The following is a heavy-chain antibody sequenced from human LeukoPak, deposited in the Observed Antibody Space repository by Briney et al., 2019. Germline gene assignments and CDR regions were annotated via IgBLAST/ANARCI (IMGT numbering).Heavy chain of an antibody. CDR1: GGSVISTTYY. V-gene: IGHV4-39*01. CDR3: ARHRTTVTTPFDY. J-gene: IGHJ4*02. D-gene: IGHD4-17*01. CDR2: FYYTGTT. Sequence: SETLSLTCTVSGGSVISTTYYWGWIRQPPGKGLEYIGSFYYTGTTYYNPSLKSRVTISVDTSKNQVSLNLNSVTAADTAVYYCARHRTTVTTPFDYWGQGTMVTVSS.